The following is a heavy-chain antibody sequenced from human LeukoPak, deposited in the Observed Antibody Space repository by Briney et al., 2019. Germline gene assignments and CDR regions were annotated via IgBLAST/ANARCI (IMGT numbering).Heavy chain of an antibody. J-gene: IGHJ4*02. CDR2: IRYDGSKK. D-gene: IGHD6-13*01. V-gene: IGHV3-30*02. CDR1: GFTFSSYG. Sequence: GGSLRLSCAASGFTFSSYGMHWVRQAPGKGLEWVAFIRYDGSKKYYADSVKGRFTISRDNSKNTLYLQMNSLRAEDTAVYYCAKDNRPSSSWYGGLDYWGQGTLVTVSS. CDR3: AKDNRPSSSWYGGLDY.